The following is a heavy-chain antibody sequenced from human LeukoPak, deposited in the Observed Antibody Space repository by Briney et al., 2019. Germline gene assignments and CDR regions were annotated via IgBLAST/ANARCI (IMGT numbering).Heavy chain of an antibody. V-gene: IGHV3-74*01. CDR1: GFTFSSYW. Sequence: GGSLRLSCAASGFTFSSYWMHWVRQAPGKGLVWVSRINSDGSSTSYADSVKGRFTISRDNAKNTLYLQMNSLRAEGTAVYYCASMGTGSYYSGLDYWGQGTLVTVSS. J-gene: IGHJ4*02. D-gene: IGHD1-26*01. CDR2: INSDGSST. CDR3: ASMGTGSYYSGLDY.